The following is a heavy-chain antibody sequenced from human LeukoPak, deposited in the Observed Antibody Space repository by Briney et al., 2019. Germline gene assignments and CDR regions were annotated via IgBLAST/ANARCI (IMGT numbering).Heavy chain of an antibody. CDR1: GFTFDDYA. D-gene: IGHD5-12*01. Sequence: GGSLRLSCAASGFTFDDYAMHWVRQAPGKGLEGVSGISWNSGSIVYADSVKGRFTISRDNAKNSLYLQMNSLRAEDTALYYCAKDAYGYSGYDLRPYYFDYWGQGTLVTVSS. V-gene: IGHV3-9*01. CDR2: ISWNSGSI. J-gene: IGHJ4*02. CDR3: AKDAYGYSGYDLRPYYFDY.